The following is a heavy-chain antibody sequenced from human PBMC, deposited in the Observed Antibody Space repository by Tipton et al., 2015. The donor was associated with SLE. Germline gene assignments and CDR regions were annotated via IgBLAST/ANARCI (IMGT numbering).Heavy chain of an antibody. V-gene: IGHV4-4*02. CDR2: IYHSGSA. CDR3: ARDEYRYDATGYHLLGHFDF. CDR1: GGSISSSNW. J-gene: IGHJ4*02. D-gene: IGHD3-22*01. Sequence: TLSLTCAVSGGSISSSNWWTWVRQSPDKGLEWIGEIYHSGSATYNPSLESRVTISVDTSKNQFSLKLSSVTAADTAVYYCARDEYRYDATGYHLLGHFDFWGQGTLVTVSS.